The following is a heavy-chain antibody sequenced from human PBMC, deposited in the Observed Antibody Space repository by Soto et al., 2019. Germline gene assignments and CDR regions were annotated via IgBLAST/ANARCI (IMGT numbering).Heavy chain of an antibody. CDR2: ISSSSSYI. CDR3: AREGSGSYVRAPAPWHP. Sequence: KLGGSLRLSCAASGFTFSTYSMNWVRQAPGKGLEWVSSISSSSSYIYYADSVKGRFTISRDNAKNSLYLQMNSLRAEDTAVYYCAREGSGSYVRAPAPWHPWGQGTLVTVSS. D-gene: IGHD1-26*01. J-gene: IGHJ5*02. V-gene: IGHV3-21*01. CDR1: GFTFSTYS.